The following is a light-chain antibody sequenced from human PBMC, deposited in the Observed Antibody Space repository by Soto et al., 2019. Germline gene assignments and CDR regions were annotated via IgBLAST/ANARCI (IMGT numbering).Light chain of an antibody. V-gene: IGKV3-20*01. J-gene: IGKJ1*01. CDR1: QSVSSNF. Sequence: ETVLTQSPGTLSFPPGERASLSCRASQSVSSNFLAWFQQKPGQAPRLLIYGASSRATGIPDRFSGSGSGTDFTLTISRLEPEDFTVYYCQQYGSSPRTFGQGTKVDI. CDR2: GAS. CDR3: QQYGSSPRT.